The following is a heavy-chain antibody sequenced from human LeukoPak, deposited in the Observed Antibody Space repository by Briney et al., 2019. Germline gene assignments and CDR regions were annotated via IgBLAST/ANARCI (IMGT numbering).Heavy chain of an antibody. D-gene: IGHD4-17*01. V-gene: IGHV3-21*01. CDR2: ISSSSSYI. CDR3: ARDDGDSDAFDI. CDR1: GFTFSSYS. Sequence: RGSLRLSCAASGFTFSSYSMNWVRQAPGKGLEWVSSISSSSSYIYYADSVKGRFTISRDNAKNSLYLQMNSLRVEDTAVYYCARDDGDSDAFDIWGQGTMVTVSS. J-gene: IGHJ3*02.